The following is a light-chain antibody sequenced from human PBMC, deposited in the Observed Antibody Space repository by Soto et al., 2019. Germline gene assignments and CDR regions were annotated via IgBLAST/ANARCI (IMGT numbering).Light chain of an antibody. CDR3: HHYET. CDR1: QFVSSN. J-gene: IGKJ1*01. Sequence: EIVIKQAPATLSVSPGERATLSCRASQFVSSNLAWYQQKPGQAPRLLMYGASIRAAGVPDRFSGSGSGTEFTLTISRLEPEDFTVYYCHHYETFGQGTKVDIK. V-gene: IGKV3D-15*01. CDR2: GAS.